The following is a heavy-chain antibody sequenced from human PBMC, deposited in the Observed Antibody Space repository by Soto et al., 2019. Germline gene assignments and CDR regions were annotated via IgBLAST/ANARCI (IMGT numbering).Heavy chain of an antibody. D-gene: IGHD1-26*01. CDR3: ATDREAQPPTYYYGMDV. Sequence: ASVKVSCKVSGYTLTELSMHWVRQAPGKGLEWMGGFDPEDGETIYAQKFQGRVTMTEDTSTDTAYMELSSLRSEDTAVYYCATDREAQPPTYYYGMDVWGQGTTVTGSS. J-gene: IGHJ6*02. V-gene: IGHV1-24*01. CDR2: FDPEDGET. CDR1: GYTLTELS.